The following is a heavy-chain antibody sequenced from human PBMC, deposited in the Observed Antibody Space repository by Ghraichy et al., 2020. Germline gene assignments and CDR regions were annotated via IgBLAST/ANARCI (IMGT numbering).Heavy chain of an antibody. CDR2: IKSKTDGGTT. CDR3: TTGYYDFEVQLDY. CDR1: GFTFSNAW. Sequence: GSLRLSCAASGFTFSNAWMSWVRQAPGKGLEWVGRIKSKTDGGTTDYAAPVKGRFTISRDDSKNTLYLQMNSLKTEDTAVYYCTTGYYDFEVQLDYWGQGTLVTVSS. V-gene: IGHV3-15*01. J-gene: IGHJ4*02. D-gene: IGHD3-3*01.